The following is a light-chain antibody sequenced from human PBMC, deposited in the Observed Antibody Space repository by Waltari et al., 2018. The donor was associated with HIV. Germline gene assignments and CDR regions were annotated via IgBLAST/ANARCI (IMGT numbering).Light chain of an antibody. V-gene: IGKV3-20*01. J-gene: IGKJ1*01. CDR3: QQYGDSPET. CDR1: QIVSSAY. Sequence: EIVLTQSPGTLSLSPGERATLSCRASQIVSSAYLAWYQQKPGQAPSLLIYGASTRATGVPERFSGSGFGTDFTLTITRLEPEDFAVYYCQQYGDSPETFGQGARVQI. CDR2: GAS.